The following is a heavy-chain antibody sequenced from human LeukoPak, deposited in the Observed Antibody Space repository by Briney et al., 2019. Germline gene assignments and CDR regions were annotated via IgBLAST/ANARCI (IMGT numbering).Heavy chain of an antibody. CDR2: ISGSGGST. Sequence: GGSLRLSCAASGFTFSSYAMSWVRHAPGNGLEWVSAISGSGGSTYYADSVKGRFTISRDNSKNTLYLQMNSLRAEDTAVYYCAKGSDCGGDCYLEGYFDYWGQGTLVTVSS. CDR3: AKGSDCGGDCYLEGYFDY. CDR1: GFTFSSYA. D-gene: IGHD2-21*02. V-gene: IGHV3-23*01. J-gene: IGHJ4*02.